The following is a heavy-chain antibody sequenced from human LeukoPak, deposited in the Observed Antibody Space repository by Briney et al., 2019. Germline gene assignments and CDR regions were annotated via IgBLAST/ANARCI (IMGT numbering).Heavy chain of an antibody. Sequence: ASVKVSCKASGYTFTSYAMHWVRQAPGQRLEWMGWINAGNGNTKYSPKFQGRVTITRHTSASTGYMELSSLRSEDTAVYCCARRGATAFDYWGQGTLVTVSS. CDR3: ARRGATAFDY. J-gene: IGHJ4*02. D-gene: IGHD1-26*01. V-gene: IGHV1-3*01. CDR1: GYTFTSYA. CDR2: INAGNGNT.